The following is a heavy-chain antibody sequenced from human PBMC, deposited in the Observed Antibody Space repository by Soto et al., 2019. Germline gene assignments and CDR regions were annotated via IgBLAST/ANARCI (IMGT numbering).Heavy chain of an antibody. Sequence: NPSETLSLTCTVSGGSMRTYFWNWIRQPPGKGLEWIAYIHFGGTTNYNPSLKSRVTISIDMSKNRLSLKLNSVTAADTALYYCARSDYGEFDYWGQGALVTV. CDR2: IHFGGTT. J-gene: IGHJ4*02. D-gene: IGHD4-17*01. CDR3: ARSDYGEFDY. CDR1: GGSMRTYF. V-gene: IGHV4-59*01.